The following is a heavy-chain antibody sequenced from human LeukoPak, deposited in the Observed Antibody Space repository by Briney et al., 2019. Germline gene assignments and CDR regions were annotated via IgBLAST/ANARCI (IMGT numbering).Heavy chain of an antibody. CDR2: IYYSGST. V-gene: IGHV4-59*01. CDR1: GGSISSYY. Sequence: SEALSLTCTVSGGSISSYYWSWIRQPPGKGLEGMGYIYYSGSTNYHPSLKSRVTISVDTSKNQFSLKLSSVTAADTAVYYCARAGQKYSRSWYSAYYFDYWGQGTLVTVSS. D-gene: IGHD6-13*01. J-gene: IGHJ4*02. CDR3: ARAGQKYSRSWYSAYYFDY.